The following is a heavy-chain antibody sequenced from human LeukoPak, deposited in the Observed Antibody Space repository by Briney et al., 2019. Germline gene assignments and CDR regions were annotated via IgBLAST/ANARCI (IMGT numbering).Heavy chain of an antibody. CDR1: GFTFSSYA. CDR2: ISYDGSNK. Sequence: GRSLRLSCAASGFTFSSYAMHWVRQAPGKGLEWVAVISYDGSNKYYADSVKGRFTISRDNSKNTLYLQMNSLRAEDTAVYYCARGEWELPEFDYWGQGTLVSVSS. CDR3: ARGEWELPEFDY. J-gene: IGHJ4*02. V-gene: IGHV3-30-3*01. D-gene: IGHD1-26*01.